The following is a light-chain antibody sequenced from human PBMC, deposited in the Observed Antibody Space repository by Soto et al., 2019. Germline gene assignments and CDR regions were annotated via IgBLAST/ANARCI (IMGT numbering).Light chain of an antibody. CDR2: SD. J-gene: IGLJ3*02. CDR3: AAWDDSLHGVV. V-gene: IGLV1-44*01. Sequence: QSVLTQSPSASGTPGQMVTISCSGSSSNIGTNTVNWYQQVPGTAPKLLIYSDKRPSGVPDRFSGSKSGTSASLAISGLQSEDEADYYCAAWDDSLHGVVFGGGTKLTVL. CDR1: SSNIGTNT.